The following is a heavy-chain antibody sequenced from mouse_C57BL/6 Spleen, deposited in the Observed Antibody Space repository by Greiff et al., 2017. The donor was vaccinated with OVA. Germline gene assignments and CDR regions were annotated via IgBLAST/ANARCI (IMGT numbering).Heavy chain of an antibody. Sequence: QVQLQQSGAELVKPGASVKLSCKASGYTFTSYWMQWVKQRPGQGLEWIGEIDPSDSYTNYNQKFKGKATLTVDTSSSTAYMQLSSLTSEDSAVYYCARSHYGNYEGYFDVWGTGTTVTVSS. CDR2: IDPSDSYT. D-gene: IGHD2-1*01. CDR1: GYTFTSYW. CDR3: ARSHYGNYEGYFDV. J-gene: IGHJ1*03. V-gene: IGHV1-50*01.